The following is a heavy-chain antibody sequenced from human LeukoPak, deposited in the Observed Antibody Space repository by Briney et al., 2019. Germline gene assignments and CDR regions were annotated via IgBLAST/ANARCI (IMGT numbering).Heavy chain of an antibody. D-gene: IGHD6-13*01. V-gene: IGHV3-30*02. J-gene: IGHJ3*02. CDR2: IRYDGSNK. CDR3: AKGKSSSWFDAFDI. Sequence: GGFLRLSCAASGFTFSSYGMHWVRQAPGKGLEWVAFIRYDGSNKYYADSVKGRFTISRDNSKNTLYLQMNSLKTEDTAVYCCAKGKSSSWFDAFDIWGQGTMVTVSS. CDR1: GFTFSSYG.